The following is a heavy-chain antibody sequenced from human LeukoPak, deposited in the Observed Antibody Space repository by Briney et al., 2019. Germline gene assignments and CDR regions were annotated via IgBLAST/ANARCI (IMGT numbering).Heavy chain of an antibody. J-gene: IGHJ4*02. Sequence: PGGSLRLSCAASGFTFDDYAMHWVRQAPGKGLEWVSGISWNSGSIGYADSVKGRFTISRDNAKNSLYLQMNSLRAGDTAVYYCAKDRLGAILYFDYWGQGTLVTVSS. CDR3: AKDRLGAILYFDY. V-gene: IGHV3-9*01. CDR1: GFTFDDYA. CDR2: ISWNSGSI. D-gene: IGHD1-26*01.